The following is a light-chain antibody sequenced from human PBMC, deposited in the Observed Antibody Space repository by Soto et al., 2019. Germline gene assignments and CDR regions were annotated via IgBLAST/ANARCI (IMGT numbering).Light chain of an antibody. CDR1: QGISNY. CDR2: AAS. CDR3: KKYNNAPWT. V-gene: IGKV1-27*01. J-gene: IGKJ1*01. Sequence: DIQMTQSPSSLSASVGDRVTITCRASQGISNYLAWYQQKPGKVPKLLIYAASTLQSGVPSRFSGSGSGTEFPLTISSLQAEDVATYYCKKYNNAPWTFGQRTKVEIK.